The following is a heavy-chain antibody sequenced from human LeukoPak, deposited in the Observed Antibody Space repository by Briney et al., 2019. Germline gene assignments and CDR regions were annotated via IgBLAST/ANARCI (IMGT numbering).Heavy chain of an antibody. Sequence: SETLSLTCAVYGGSFSGYYWSWIRQPPGKGLEWIGEINHSGSTNYNPSLKSRVTISVDTSKNQFSLKLSSVTAADTAVYCCARVPGYCSSTSCYYSYYYMDVWGKGTTVTVSS. J-gene: IGHJ6*03. D-gene: IGHD2-2*01. CDR2: INHSGST. CDR1: GGSFSGYY. V-gene: IGHV4-34*01. CDR3: ARVPGYCSSTSCYYSYYYMDV.